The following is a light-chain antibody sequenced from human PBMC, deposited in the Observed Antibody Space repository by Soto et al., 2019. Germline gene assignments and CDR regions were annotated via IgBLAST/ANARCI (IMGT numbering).Light chain of an antibody. CDR1: HSISSSF. V-gene: IGKV3-20*01. J-gene: IGKJ1*01. CDR3: QQLNSYPWT. Sequence: EIVLPQSPGILSPSPGARASLSCGASHSISSSFLAWYQQKPGQAPRLLIYGASSRATGIPSRFSGSGSGTDFTLTISSLQPEDFATYYCQQLNSYPWTFGQGTKVDIK. CDR2: GAS.